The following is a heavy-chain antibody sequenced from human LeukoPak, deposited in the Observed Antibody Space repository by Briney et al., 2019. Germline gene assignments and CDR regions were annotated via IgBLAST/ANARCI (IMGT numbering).Heavy chain of an antibody. CDR1: GFTFSSYA. CDR3: AKSRIVLVHYFDY. V-gene: IGHV3-23*01. Sequence: GGSLRLSCAASGFTFSSYAMSWVRQAPGKGLEWVSTISGSGASTYYADSVKGRFTISRDNSKNTLHLQMNSLNAEDTAVYYCAKSRIVLVHYFDYWGQGTLVTVSS. D-gene: IGHD1-26*01. J-gene: IGHJ4*02. CDR2: ISGSGAST.